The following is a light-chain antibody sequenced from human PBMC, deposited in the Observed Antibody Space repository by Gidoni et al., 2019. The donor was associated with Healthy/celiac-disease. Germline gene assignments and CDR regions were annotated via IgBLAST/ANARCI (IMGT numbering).Light chain of an antibody. J-gene: IGKJ2*01. Sequence: DIVMTQSPDSLAVSLGERATINCKSSQSVLYSSNNKNYLAWYQQKPGQPPKLLIYWASTRESGVPDRCSGSGSGTDFTLTISSLQAEYVAVYYCQQYYSTPPYTFXQXTKLEIK. V-gene: IGKV4-1*01. CDR1: QSVLYSSNNKNY. CDR3: QQYYSTPPYT. CDR2: WAS.